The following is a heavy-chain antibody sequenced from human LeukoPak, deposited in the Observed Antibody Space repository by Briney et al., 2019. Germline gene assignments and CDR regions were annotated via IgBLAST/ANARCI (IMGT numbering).Heavy chain of an antibody. J-gene: IGHJ4*02. CDR3: ARVAGYSSGWLDY. D-gene: IGHD6-19*01. CDR2: IYSGGST. V-gene: IGHV3-53*01. CDR1: GFTVSSNY. Sequence: PGGSLRLSCAASGFTVSSNYMSWVRQAPGKGLECVSVIYSGGSTNYADSVKGRFTISRDNSKNTLYLQMNSLRAEDTAVYYCARVAGYSSGWLDYWGQGTMVTVSS.